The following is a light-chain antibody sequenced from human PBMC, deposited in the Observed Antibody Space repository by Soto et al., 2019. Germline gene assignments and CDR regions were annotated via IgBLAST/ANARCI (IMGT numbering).Light chain of an antibody. J-gene: IGKJ3*01. V-gene: IGKV3-20*01. CDR2: GAS. CDR3: QQYGSSPFT. Sequence: EIVLTQSPGTLSLSPGERATLSCRASQSVSSSYLAWYQQKPGQAPRLLIYGASSRATGIPDRFSGSGSGTDSTLTISRQEPEDFAVYYCQQYGSSPFTFGPGTKVDIK. CDR1: QSVSSSY.